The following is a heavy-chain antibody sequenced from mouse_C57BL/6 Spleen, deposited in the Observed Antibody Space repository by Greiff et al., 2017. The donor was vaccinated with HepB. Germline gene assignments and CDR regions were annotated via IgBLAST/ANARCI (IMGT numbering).Heavy chain of an antibody. J-gene: IGHJ4*01. CDR3: ANLVATGAMDY. CDR2: INPSTGGT. V-gene: IGHV1-42*01. D-gene: IGHD1-1*01. CDR1: GYSFTGYY. Sequence: EVQLVESGPELVKPGASVKISCKASGYSFTGYYMNWVKQSPEKSLEWIGEINPSTGGTTYNQKFKAKATLTVDKSSSTAYMQLKSLTSEDSAVYYCANLVATGAMDYWGQGTSVTVSS.